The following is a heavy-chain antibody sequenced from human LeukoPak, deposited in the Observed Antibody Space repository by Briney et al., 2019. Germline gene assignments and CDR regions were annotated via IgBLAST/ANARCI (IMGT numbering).Heavy chain of an antibody. CDR3: ARVVGPVDNYSDY. CDR1: GGSFSGYY. CDR2: INHSGST. Sequence: PSETLSLTCAVYGGSFSGYYRSWIRQPPGKGLEWIGEINHSGSTNCNPSLKSRVTISVDTSKNQFSLKLSSVTAADTAVYYCARVVGPVDNYSDYWGQGTLVTVSS. J-gene: IGHJ4*02. V-gene: IGHV4-34*01. D-gene: IGHD1-26*01.